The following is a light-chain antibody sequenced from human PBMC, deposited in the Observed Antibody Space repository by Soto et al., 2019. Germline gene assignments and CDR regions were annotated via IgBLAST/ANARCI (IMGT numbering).Light chain of an antibody. V-gene: IGLV2-8*01. CDR2: EVS. CDR3: SSYAASNNLGV. Sequence: QSVLTQPPSASGSPGQSVTISCIGTSSDVGGYNYVSWYQQHPGKAPKLMIYEVSKRPSGVPDRFSGSKSGNTASPTVSGLQAEDEADYYCSSYAASNNLGVFGGGTKVTVL. CDR1: SSDVGGYNY. J-gene: IGLJ2*01.